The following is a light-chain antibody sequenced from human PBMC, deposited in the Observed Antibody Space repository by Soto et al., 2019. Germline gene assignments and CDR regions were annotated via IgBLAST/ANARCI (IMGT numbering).Light chain of an antibody. CDR1: QSISSY. CDR3: QQSYSTPPT. V-gene: IGKV1-39*01. J-gene: IGKJ5*01. Sequence: DIHMTQSRSSLSASVVDIVTSTCRASQSISSYLNWYQQKPGKAPKLLIYAASSLQSGVPSRFSGSGSGTDFTLTISSLQPEDFATYYCQQSYSTPPTFGQGTRLEIK. CDR2: AAS.